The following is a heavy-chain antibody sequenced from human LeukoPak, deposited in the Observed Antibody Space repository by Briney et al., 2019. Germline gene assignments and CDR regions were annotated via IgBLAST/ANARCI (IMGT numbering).Heavy chain of an antibody. Sequence: QPGGSLRLSCAASGFTFSSYAMSLVRQAPGKGLEWVSAISGSGGSTYYADSVKGRFTISRDNSKNTLYLQMNSLRAEDTAVYYCAKDRYLGINWYFDLWGRGTLVTVSS. J-gene: IGHJ2*01. CDR2: ISGSGGST. D-gene: IGHD7-27*01. V-gene: IGHV3-23*01. CDR3: AKDRYLGINWYFDL. CDR1: GFTFSSYA.